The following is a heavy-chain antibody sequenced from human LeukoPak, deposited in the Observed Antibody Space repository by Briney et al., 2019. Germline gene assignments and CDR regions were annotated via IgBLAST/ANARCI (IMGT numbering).Heavy chain of an antibody. D-gene: IGHD3-10*01. CDR1: GFTFSSYD. J-gene: IGHJ6*03. V-gene: IGHV3-23*01. CDR2: ISGSGGTT. CDR3: ARFAAGGSYYYYMDV. Sequence: PGGSLRLSCAASGFTFSSYDKSWVRQAPGKGLEWVSVISGSGGTTYYADSVKGRFTISRDNAKNSLYLQMNSLRADDTAVYYCARFAAGGSYYYYMDVWGKGTTVTVSS.